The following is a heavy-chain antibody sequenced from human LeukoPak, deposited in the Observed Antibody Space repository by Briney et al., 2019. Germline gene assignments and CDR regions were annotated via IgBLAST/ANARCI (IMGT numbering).Heavy chain of an antibody. D-gene: IGHD3-22*01. CDR2: IIYSGST. CDR1: GGSISSSSYY. J-gene: IGHJ4*02. CDR3: ARDAQRWDSSGYWRGLRPGLLDY. Sequence: SETLSLTCTVSGGSISSSSYYWGWIRQPPGKGLEWIGSIIYSGSTYYNPSLKSRVTISVDTSKNQFSLKLNSVTAADTAVYYCARDAQRWDSSGYWRGLRPGLLDYWGQGTLVTVSS. V-gene: IGHV4-39*07.